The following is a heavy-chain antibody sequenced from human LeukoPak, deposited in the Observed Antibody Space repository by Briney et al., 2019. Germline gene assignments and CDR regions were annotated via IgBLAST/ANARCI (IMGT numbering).Heavy chain of an antibody. J-gene: IGHJ5*02. CDR1: GGAIRSYY. CDR3: ARDGGYSSSWDWFDP. Sequence: SETLNLYCAVPGGAIRSYYWNWIRQPAGKGLLWLGRIYTGGRTNSNPSLMSRHTMSVCTYENQCSLKLSSVTAADTAVYYCARDGGYSSSWDWFDPWGQVTLDTVSS. D-gene: IGHD6-13*01. V-gene: IGHV4-4*07. CDR2: IYTGGRT.